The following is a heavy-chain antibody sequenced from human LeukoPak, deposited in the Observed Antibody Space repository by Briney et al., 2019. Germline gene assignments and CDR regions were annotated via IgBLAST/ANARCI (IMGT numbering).Heavy chain of an antibody. D-gene: IGHD6-25*01. CDR2: TSNSGST. Sequence: SETLSLTCTVSGGSLNSYYWSWIRQPPGKGLEWIGYTSNSGSTDYNPSLKSRVTISVDTSKNQFSLDLNSVTAADTAVYYCARGTEGSAWLLQHWGQGTMVTVSS. CDR1: GGSLNSYY. V-gene: IGHV4-59*01. J-gene: IGHJ1*01. CDR3: ARGTEGSAWLLQH.